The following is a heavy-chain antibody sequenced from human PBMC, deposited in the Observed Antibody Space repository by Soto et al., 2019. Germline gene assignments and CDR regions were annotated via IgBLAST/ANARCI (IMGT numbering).Heavy chain of an antibody. Sequence: SETLSLTCAVSGGSISSSNWWSWVRPPPGKGLEWIGEIYHSGSTNYNPSLKSRVTISVDKSKNQFSLKLSSVTAADTAVYYCASRSVVPAAIKGYYYYGMDVWGQGTTVTVSS. CDR1: GGSISSSNW. CDR3: ASRSVVPAAIKGYYYYGMDV. V-gene: IGHV4-4*02. CDR2: IYHSGST. J-gene: IGHJ6*02. D-gene: IGHD2-2*02.